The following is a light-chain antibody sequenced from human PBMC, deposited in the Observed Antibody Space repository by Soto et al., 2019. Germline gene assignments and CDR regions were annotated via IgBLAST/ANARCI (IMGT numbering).Light chain of an antibody. J-gene: IGLJ7*01. V-gene: IGLV4-69*01. CDR1: SGHSNYA. CDR3: QTWGTGSAIVV. CDR2: VNSGGSH. Sequence: QLVLTQSPSASASLGASVKSTCTLSSGHSNYAIAWHQRQPEKGPRFLMKVNSGGSHIKGDGIPDRFSGSSSGAERYLFISSLQSEDEADYYCQTWGTGSAIVVFGGVTQLTVL.